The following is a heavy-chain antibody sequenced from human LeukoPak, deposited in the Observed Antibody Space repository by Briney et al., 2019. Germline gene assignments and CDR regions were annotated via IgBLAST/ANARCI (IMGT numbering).Heavy chain of an antibody. D-gene: IGHD3-10*01. J-gene: IGHJ3*02. CDR3: ATPLRGGDAFDI. V-gene: IGHV1-24*01. CDR1: GYTLTELS. Sequence: ASVKVSCKVSGYTLTELSMHWVRQAPGKGLEWMGGFDPEDGETIYAQKFQGRVTMTEDTSTDTAYMELSSLRSEDTAVYYCATPLRGGDAFDIWGQGTMVTVSS. CDR2: FDPEDGET.